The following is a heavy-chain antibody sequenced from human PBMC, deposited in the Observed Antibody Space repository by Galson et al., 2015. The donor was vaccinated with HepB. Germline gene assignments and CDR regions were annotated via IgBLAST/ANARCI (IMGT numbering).Heavy chain of an antibody. CDR1: GFTVSRYR. Sequence: SLRLSCAASGFTVSRYRFNWVRQAPGTGLEWVSHIGASGGSTYYADSVKGRFTIARDNAKNSLYLQMNSLSDEDTAVYYCATYYYDGDASDIWGQGTVVTVSS. CDR2: IGASGGST. V-gene: IGHV3-48*02. D-gene: IGHD3-22*01. CDR3: ATYYYDGDASDI. J-gene: IGHJ3*02.